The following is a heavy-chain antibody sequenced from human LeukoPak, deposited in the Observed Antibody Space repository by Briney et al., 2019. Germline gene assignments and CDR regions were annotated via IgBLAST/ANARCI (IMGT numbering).Heavy chain of an antibody. CDR1: GFTFSSYS. D-gene: IGHD4-17*01. Sequence: PGGSLRLSCAASGFTFSSYSMTWVRQAPGKGLEWVSYISSSSSTIYYADSVKGRFTISRDNSKNTLYLQMNSLRAEDTAVYYCAREEVSYGDRYYFDYWGQGTLVTVSS. J-gene: IGHJ4*02. CDR3: AREEVSYGDRYYFDY. V-gene: IGHV3-48*04. CDR2: ISSSSSTI.